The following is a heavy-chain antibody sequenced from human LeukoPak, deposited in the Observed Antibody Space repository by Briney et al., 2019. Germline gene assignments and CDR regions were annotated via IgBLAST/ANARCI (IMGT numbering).Heavy chain of an antibody. CDR1: GFTFDDYG. D-gene: IGHD3-22*01. J-gene: IGHJ4*02. CDR3: ARVGHYDSSGYWGY. Sequence: HGGSLRLSCAASGFTFDDYGMSWVRQAPGKGLEWVSGINWNGGSTGYADSVKGRFTISRDNAKNSLYLQMNSLRAEDTALYYCARVGHYDSSGYWGYWGQGTLVTVSS. V-gene: IGHV3-20*04. CDR2: INWNGGST.